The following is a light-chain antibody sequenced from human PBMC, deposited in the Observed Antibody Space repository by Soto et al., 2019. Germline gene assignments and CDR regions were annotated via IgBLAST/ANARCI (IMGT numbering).Light chain of an antibody. V-gene: IGLV2-23*01. J-gene: IGLJ1*01. CDR2: EGT. CDR3: SSFADTNNSV. CDR1: NNL. Sequence: QSVLTQPASVSGSPGQSITISCTGTNNLVSWYQQHPGKAPKVVLYEGTKRPSGVSNRFSGSNSGSTASLTISGLQAEDEADYYCSSFADTNNSVFGRGTKVTVL.